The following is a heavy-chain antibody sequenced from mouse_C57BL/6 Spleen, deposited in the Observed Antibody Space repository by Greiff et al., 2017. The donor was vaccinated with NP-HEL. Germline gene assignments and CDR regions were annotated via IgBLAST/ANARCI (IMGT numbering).Heavy chain of an antibody. D-gene: IGHD1-1*01. J-gene: IGHJ4*01. Sequence: VQLVESGPGLVAPSQSLSITCTVSGFSLTSYAISWVRQPPGKGLEWLGVIWTGGGTNYNSALKSRLSISKDNSKSQVFLKMNSLQTDDTARYYCARNWGTTVVAYYYAMDYWGQGTSVTVSS. CDR2: IWTGGGT. V-gene: IGHV2-9-1*01. CDR1: GFSLTSYA. CDR3: ARNWGTTVVAYYYAMDY.